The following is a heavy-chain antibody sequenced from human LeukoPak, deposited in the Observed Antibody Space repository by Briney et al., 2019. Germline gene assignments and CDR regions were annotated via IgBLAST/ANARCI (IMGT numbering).Heavy chain of an antibody. CDR3: ARGQWLVHPYSYYGLDI. J-gene: IGHJ6*02. Sequence: ASVTVSCKASGYTFTGYYVHRLRQAPRQGLEWMGWTNPNNGATFYAQKFQGRVTMTRDTSVSTIYVDVSRLSSDDTAVYYCARGQWLVHPYSYYGLDIWGQGTTVTVSS. CDR2: TNPNNGAT. V-gene: IGHV1-2*02. D-gene: IGHD6-19*01. CDR1: GYTFTGYY.